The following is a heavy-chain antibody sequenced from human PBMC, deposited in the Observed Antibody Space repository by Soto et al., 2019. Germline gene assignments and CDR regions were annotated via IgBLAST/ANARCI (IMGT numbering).Heavy chain of an antibody. Sequence: GGSLRLSCTPSGFIFSDYSMNWVRQAPGKGLEWISYITTTSSTMYYADSVKGRFTISGDNAKNSLYLQMNSLRGEDTAVYYCARDSSGRQYYGMDVWGQGTTVTVSS. V-gene: IGHV3-48*01. CDR1: GFIFSDYS. CDR3: ARDSSGRQYYGMDV. D-gene: IGHD3-22*01. CDR2: ITTTSSTM. J-gene: IGHJ6*02.